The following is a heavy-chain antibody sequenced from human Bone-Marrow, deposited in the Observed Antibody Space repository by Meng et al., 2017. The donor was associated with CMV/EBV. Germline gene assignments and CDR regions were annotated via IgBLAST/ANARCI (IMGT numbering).Heavy chain of an antibody. Sequence: ASVKVSCKASGYTFTGYYMHWVRQAPGQGLEWMGWINPNSGGTNYAQKFQGRVTMTRDTSISTAYMELSRLRSDDTAVYYCARDQLGYCSSTSCYLGDYHYGMDVWGQGTTVTVSS. V-gene: IGHV1-2*02. CDR3: ARDQLGYCSSTSCYLGDYHYGMDV. D-gene: IGHD2-2*01. CDR1: GYTFTGYY. CDR2: INPNSGGT. J-gene: IGHJ6*02.